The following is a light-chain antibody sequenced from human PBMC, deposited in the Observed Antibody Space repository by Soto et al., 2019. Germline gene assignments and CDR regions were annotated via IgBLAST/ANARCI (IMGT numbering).Light chain of an antibody. CDR2: ATS. CDR1: QPISSTY. V-gene: IGKV3-20*01. J-gene: IGKJ5*01. Sequence: DIVLTQSPGTLSLSPGEGSTISCRASQPISSTYVAWYQQTHGQAPRLLIYATSNRGNGVPDRFRGGGSWTDYTLTVSSLQSEDFGVYYGQQYHNWPPITFGQGTRLEI. CDR3: QQYHNWPPIT.